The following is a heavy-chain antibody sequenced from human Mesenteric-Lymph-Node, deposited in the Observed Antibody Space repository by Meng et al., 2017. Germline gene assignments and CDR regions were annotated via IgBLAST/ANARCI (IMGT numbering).Heavy chain of an antibody. Sequence: GESLKISCAASGFTFDDYTMHWVRQAPGKGLEWVSLISWDGGSTYYADSVKGRFTISRDNSKNTLYLQMNSLRAEDTAVYYCAREEAPWYQTNWFDPWGQGTLVTVSS. CDR2: ISWDGGST. CDR1: GFTFDDYT. V-gene: IGHV3-43*01. D-gene: IGHD2-2*01. J-gene: IGHJ5*02. CDR3: AREEAPWYQTNWFDP.